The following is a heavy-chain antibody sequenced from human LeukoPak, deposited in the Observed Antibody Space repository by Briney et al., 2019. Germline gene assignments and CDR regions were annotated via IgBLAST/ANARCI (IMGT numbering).Heavy chain of an antibody. J-gene: IGHJ5*02. Sequence: SVKVSCKASEGTFSSYTISWVRQAPGQGLEWMGRIIPILGIANYAQKFQGRVTITADKSTSTAYMELSSLRSEDTAVYYCARAREPSAGFDPWGQGTLVTVSS. V-gene: IGHV1-69*02. CDR1: EGTFSSYT. CDR3: ARAREPSAGFDP. D-gene: IGHD1-26*01. CDR2: IIPILGIA.